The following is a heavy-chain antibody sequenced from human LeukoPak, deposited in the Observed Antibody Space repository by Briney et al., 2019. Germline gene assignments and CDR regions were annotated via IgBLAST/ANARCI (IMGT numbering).Heavy chain of an antibody. Sequence: PGGSLRLSCAASGFTFSSYSMNWVRQAPGKGLEWVSYISSSSSTIYYADSVKGRFTISRDNAKNSLYLQMNSLRDEDTAVYYCARGLHRRAAAGTKQRGHYNWFDPWGQGTLVTVSS. CDR1: GFTFSSYS. CDR2: ISSSSSTI. D-gene: IGHD6-13*01. J-gene: IGHJ5*02. V-gene: IGHV3-48*02. CDR3: ARGLHRRAAAGTKQRGHYNWFDP.